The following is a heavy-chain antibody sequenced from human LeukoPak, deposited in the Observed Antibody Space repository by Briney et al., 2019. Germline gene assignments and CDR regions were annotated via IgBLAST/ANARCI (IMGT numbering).Heavy chain of an antibody. CDR1: GFTFSSYA. V-gene: IGHV3-23*01. J-gene: IGHJ4*02. CDR3: AKPPRYFDWPAFDY. D-gene: IGHD3-9*01. CDR2: ISGSGGST. Sequence: GGSLRLSCAASGFTFSSYAMSWFRRAPGKGLEGVSAISGSGGSTYYADSVKGRFTISRDNSKNTLYLQMNSLRAEDTAVYYCAKPPRYFDWPAFDYWGQGTLVTVSS.